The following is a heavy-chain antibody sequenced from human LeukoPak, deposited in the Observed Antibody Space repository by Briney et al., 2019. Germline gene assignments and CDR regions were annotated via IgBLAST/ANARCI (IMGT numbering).Heavy chain of an antibody. D-gene: IGHD2-2*01. V-gene: IGHV3-23*01. J-gene: IGHJ5*02. CDR1: GFTFSSYA. Sequence: PGGSLRLSCAASGFTFSSYAMSWVRQAPGKGLEWVSAISGSGGSTYYADSVKGRLTISRDNSKNTLYLQMNSLGAEDTAVYYCAKDRLSSSTSPTQNNWFDPWGQGTLVTVSS. CDR3: AKDRLSSSTSPTQNNWFDP. CDR2: ISGSGGST.